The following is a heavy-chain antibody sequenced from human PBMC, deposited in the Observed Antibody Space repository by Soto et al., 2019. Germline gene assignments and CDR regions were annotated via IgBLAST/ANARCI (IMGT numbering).Heavy chain of an antibody. V-gene: IGHV3-23*01. CDR1: GFTFSSYA. D-gene: IGHD6-19*01. J-gene: IGHJ4*02. Sequence: GGSLRLSCAASGFTFSSYAMSWVRQAPGKGLEWVSAISGSGGSTYYADSVKGRFTISRDNSKNTLYLQMNSLRAEDTAVYYCAKDDSSGPTVCYDYWGQGTLVTVSS. CDR2: ISGSGGST. CDR3: AKDDSSGPTVCYDY.